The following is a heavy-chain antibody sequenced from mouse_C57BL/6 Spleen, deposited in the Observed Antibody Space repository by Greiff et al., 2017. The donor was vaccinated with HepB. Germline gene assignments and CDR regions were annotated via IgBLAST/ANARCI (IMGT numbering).Heavy chain of an antibody. V-gene: IGHV1-50*01. CDR1: GYTFTSYW. CDR3: ARSHYGSSYGYFDV. J-gene: IGHJ1*03. CDR2: IDPSDSYT. D-gene: IGHD1-1*01. Sequence: VQLQQPGAELVKPGASVKLSCKASGYTFTSYWMQWVKQRPGQGLEWIGEIDPSDSYTNYNQKFKGKATLTVDTSSSTAYMQLSSLTSEDSAVYYCARSHYGSSYGYFDVWGTGTTVTVSS.